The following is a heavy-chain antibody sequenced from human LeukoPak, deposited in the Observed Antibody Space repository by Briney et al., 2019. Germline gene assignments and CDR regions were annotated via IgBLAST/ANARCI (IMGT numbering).Heavy chain of an antibody. J-gene: IGHJ4*02. CDR2: ISPRDSVT. CDR3: SRHCDKYTYGLNPEY. Sequence: AESLWISCKGSGYTCTNYWIGWVRHMPGKNLEWMGIISPRDSVTRDRPSFLSAVTLSAATSITTAYAQWGRLRPSDTDIYYCSRHCDKYTYGLNPEYWGQGALVTVS. D-gene: IGHD5-18*01. CDR1: GYTCTNYW. V-gene: IGHV5-51*01.